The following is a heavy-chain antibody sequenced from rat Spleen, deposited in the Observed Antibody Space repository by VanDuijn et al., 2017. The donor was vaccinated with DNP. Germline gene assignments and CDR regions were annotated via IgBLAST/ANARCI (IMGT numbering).Heavy chain of an antibody. D-gene: IGHD1-8*01. CDR1: GFSLTNYH. J-gene: IGHJ4*01. V-gene: IGHV2-27*01. CDR3: ARSLGTVAPTGAMEA. CDR2: IQSGGNT. Sequence: QVQLKESGPGLVQPSQTLSLTCTVSGFSLTNYHVHWVRQPPGQGLEWMGRIQSGGNTDYNSALKSRLSISREPSKSQVFLKIKSVQTEDTAMYFCARSLGTVAPTGAMEAWGQGTSVTVSS.